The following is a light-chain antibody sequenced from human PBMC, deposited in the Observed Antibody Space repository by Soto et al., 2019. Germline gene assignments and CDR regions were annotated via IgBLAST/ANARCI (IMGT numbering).Light chain of an antibody. V-gene: IGKV1-5*03. CDR3: QQYNSYPYT. CDR1: QSVTLW. CDR2: KAS. J-gene: IGKJ2*01. Sequence: DIKMTQSPSTLSASVGDRVTIACRASQSVTLWLTWYQQKPGKAPKLLLYKASTLESGVPSRFSGNGSETDFTLTISSLQPDDIGTYYCQQYNSYPYTFGQGTKLEIK.